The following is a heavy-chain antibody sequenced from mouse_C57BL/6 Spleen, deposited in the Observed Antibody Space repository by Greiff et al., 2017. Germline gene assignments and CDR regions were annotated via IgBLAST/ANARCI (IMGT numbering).Heavy chain of an antibody. Sequence: VQRVESGPELVKPGASVKISCKASGYAFSSSWMNWVKQRPGKGLEWIGRIYPGDGDTNYNGKFKGKATLTADKSSSTAYMQLSSLTSEDSAVYFCARWLLLSYAMDYWGQGTSVTVSS. D-gene: IGHD2-3*01. V-gene: IGHV1-82*01. CDR3: ARWLLLSYAMDY. CDR1: GYAFSSSW. J-gene: IGHJ4*01. CDR2: IYPGDGDT.